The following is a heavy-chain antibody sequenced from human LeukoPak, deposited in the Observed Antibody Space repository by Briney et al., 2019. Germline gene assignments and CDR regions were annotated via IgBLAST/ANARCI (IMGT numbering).Heavy chain of an antibody. D-gene: IGHD5-12*01. CDR2: INHSGST. CDR3: ARHVPDSGYHY. Sequence: SETLSLTCAVYGGSFSGYYWSWIRQPPGKGLEWIGEINHSGSTNYNPSLKSRVTISVDTSKNQFSLKLSSVTAADTAVYYCARHVPDSGYHYWGQGTLVTVSS. J-gene: IGHJ4*02. CDR1: GGSFSGYY. V-gene: IGHV4-34*01.